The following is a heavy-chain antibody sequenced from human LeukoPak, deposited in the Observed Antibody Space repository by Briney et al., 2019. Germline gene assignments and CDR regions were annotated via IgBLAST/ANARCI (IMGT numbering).Heavy chain of an antibody. CDR2: IYYSGST. J-gene: IGHJ4*02. Sequence: SETLSLTCTVSGGSISSYYWSWIRQPPGKGLEWIGYIYYSGSTNYNPSLKSRVTISVDTSRSHFSLKRSSVTAADTAVYYCARHSFKQWLTYDYWGQGTLVTVSS. CDR3: ARHSFKQWLTYDY. D-gene: IGHD6-19*01. V-gene: IGHV4-59*08. CDR1: GGSISSYY.